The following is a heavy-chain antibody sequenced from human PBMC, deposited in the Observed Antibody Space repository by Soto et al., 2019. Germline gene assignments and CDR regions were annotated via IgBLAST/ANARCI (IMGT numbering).Heavy chain of an antibody. J-gene: IGHJ6*02. D-gene: IGHD6-13*01. CDR2: IWYDGSNK. CDR1: GFTFSSYG. CDR3: AREPYSSSWYRDYYYGMDV. Sequence: QVQLVESGGGVVQPGRSLRLSCAASGFTFSSYGMHWVRQAPGKGLEWVAVIWYDGSNKYYADSVKGRFTISRDNSKNTLYLQMNSLRAEDTAVYYCAREPYSSSWYRDYYYGMDVWGQGTTVTVSS. V-gene: IGHV3-33*01.